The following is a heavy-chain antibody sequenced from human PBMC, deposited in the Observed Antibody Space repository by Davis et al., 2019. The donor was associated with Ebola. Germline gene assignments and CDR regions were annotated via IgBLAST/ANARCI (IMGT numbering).Heavy chain of an antibody. CDR2: ISGSGGST. J-gene: IGHJ3*02. CDR3: AKDIHPFGVVVTPDAFDI. Sequence: GGSLRLSCAASGFPFSSYAMSWVRQAPRKGLEWVSVISGSGGSTYYADSVKGRFTISRDNSKNTLYLQMNSLRAEDTAVYYCAKDIHPFGVVVTPDAFDIWGQGTMVTVSS. D-gene: IGHD4-23*01. CDR1: GFPFSSYA. V-gene: IGHV3-23*01.